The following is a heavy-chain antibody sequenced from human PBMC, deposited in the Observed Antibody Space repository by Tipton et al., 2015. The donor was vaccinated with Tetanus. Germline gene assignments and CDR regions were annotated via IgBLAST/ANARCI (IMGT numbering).Heavy chain of an antibody. CDR3: ATRRGRPYPRYCRGGSCYFDF. CDR2: IYWNDDK. D-gene: IGHD2-15*01. CDR1: GFSLSTSGVG. V-gene: IGHV2-5*01. J-gene: IGHJ4*02. Sequence: LVKPTQTLTLACTFSGFSLSTSGVGVGWIRQPPGKALEWLALIYWNDDKRHSPSLKSRLTITKDTSKNHVVLTMTNMDPVDTVPYYCATRRGRPYPRYCRGGSCYFDFWGQGTLVTVSS.